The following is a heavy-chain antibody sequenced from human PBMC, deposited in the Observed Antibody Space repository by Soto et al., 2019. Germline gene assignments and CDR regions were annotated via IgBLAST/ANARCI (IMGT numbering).Heavy chain of an antibody. CDR1: GGSISSYC. J-gene: IGHJ3*02. Sequence: PSETLSLTCTVSGGSISSYCWSWIRQPAGKGLEWIGRIYTSGSTNYNPSLKSRVTMSVDTSKNQFSLKLSSVTAADTAVYYCARDRNTMVRGVIITRAFDIWGQGTMVTVSS. D-gene: IGHD3-10*01. CDR3: ARDRNTMVRGVIITRAFDI. CDR2: IYTSGST. V-gene: IGHV4-4*07.